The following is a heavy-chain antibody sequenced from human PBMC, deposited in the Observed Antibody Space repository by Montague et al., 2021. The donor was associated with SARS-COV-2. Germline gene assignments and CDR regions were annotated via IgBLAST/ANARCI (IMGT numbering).Heavy chain of an antibody. Sequence: KRYNDYAVSVKSRVIINPDTSNNRISLQLNSVTPEDTAVYYCARAYCGGDCYFYWYFDLWGRGTLVTCSS. CDR3: ARAYCGGDCYFYWYFDL. J-gene: IGHJ2*01. CDR2: KRYN. V-gene: IGHV6-1*01. D-gene: IGHD2-21*02.